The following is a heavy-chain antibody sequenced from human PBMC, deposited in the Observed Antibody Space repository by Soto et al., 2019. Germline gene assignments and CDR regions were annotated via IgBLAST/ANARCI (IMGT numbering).Heavy chain of an antibody. V-gene: IGHV3-74*01. CDR2: IKPDGSIR. Sequence: EVRLVESGGGLVQPGGSLRLSCAASGFPFSGCWLHWVRQVPGTGLVLVARIKPDGSIRTYADSVKCRVAICPDNAKNTLYLQMNSLRADDTALYYCARGVNGDSYYWGQGTLVTVSS. CDR1: GFPFSGCW. J-gene: IGHJ4*02. D-gene: IGHD4-17*01. CDR3: ARGVNGDSYY.